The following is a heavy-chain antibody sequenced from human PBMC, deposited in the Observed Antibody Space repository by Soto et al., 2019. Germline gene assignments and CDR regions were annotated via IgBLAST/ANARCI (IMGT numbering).Heavy chain of an antibody. CDR2: IYYSGST. J-gene: IGHJ6*02. CDR3: ASGEGWHHYYGMDV. Sequence: SETLSLTCTVSGGSVSSGSYYWSWIRQPPGKGLEWIGYIYYSGSTNYNPSLKSRVTISVDTSKNQFSLKLSSVTAADTAVYYCASGEGWHHYYGMDVWGQGTTVTVYS. V-gene: IGHV4-61*01. D-gene: IGHD3-10*01. CDR1: GGSVSSGSYY.